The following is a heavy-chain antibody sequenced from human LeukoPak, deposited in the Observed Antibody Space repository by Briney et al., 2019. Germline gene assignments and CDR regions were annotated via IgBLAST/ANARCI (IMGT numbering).Heavy chain of an antibody. D-gene: IGHD2-15*01. V-gene: IGHV3-23*01. J-gene: IGHJ4*02. CDR3: ATHPGGSDYY. CDR2: ITSSGDNT. CDR1: GFTFSMYM. Sequence: GGFLRLSCAASGFTFSMYMMSWVRQAPGKGLEWVSAITSSGDNTHYADSVKGRFTISRDNSKNTLYLQLNSLKAEDTAVYYCATHPGGSDYYWGQGTLVTVSS.